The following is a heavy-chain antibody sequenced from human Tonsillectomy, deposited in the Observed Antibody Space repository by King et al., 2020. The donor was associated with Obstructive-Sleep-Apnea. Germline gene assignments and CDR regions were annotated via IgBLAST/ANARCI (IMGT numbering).Heavy chain of an antibody. J-gene: IGHJ4*02. CDR2: IYTSGGT. CDR3: AREGSGSRPFDY. V-gene: IGHV4-4*07. CDR1: GGSISSYF. Sequence: QLQESGPGLVKPSETLSLMCTVSGGSISSYFWTWIRQPAGKGLEWIGRIYTSGGTNYNPSLNSRVTMSVDMSKNQFSLKPGSVTAADTAVYYCAREGSGSRPFDYWGQGTLVTVSS. D-gene: IGHD3-10*01.